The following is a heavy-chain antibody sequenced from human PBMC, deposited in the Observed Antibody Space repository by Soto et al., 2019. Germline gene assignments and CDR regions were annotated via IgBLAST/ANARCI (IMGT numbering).Heavy chain of an antibody. CDR2: IYHSGST. D-gene: IGHD3-16*01. CDR1: GGSISSYS. Sequence: SETLSLTCTVSGGSISSYSWSWIRQPPGKGLEWIGYIYHSGSTYYNPSLKSRVTISVDRSKNQFSLKLSSVTAADTAVYYCARDGRGGSYNYYYGMDVWGQGTTVTVSS. J-gene: IGHJ6*02. CDR3: ARDGRGGSYNYYYGMDV. V-gene: IGHV4-30-2*01.